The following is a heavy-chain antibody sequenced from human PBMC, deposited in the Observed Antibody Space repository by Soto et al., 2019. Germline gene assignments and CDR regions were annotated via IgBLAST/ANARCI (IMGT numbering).Heavy chain of an antibody. V-gene: IGHV2-5*02. CDR1: GFLLSTSGVG. D-gene: IGHD3-10*01. Sequence: QITLKESGPTLVKPTQTLTLTCTFSGFLLSTSGVGVAWIRKPPGKALEWLSLIYWDDDKRYSPSLKSRLTITKDTSKNQVVLTMTNMDPVDTATYYCAHTPEGASRIRGTGRYFQHWGQGTLVTVSS. CDR2: IYWDDDK. J-gene: IGHJ1*01. CDR3: AHTPEGASRIRGTGRYFQH.